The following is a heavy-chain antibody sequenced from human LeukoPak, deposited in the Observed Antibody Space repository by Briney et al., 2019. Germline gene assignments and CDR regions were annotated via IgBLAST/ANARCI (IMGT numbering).Heavy chain of an antibody. CDR1: GYTFNTYW. CDR2: IYLGDSDS. J-gene: IGHJ4*02. V-gene: IGHV5-51*01. D-gene: IGHD2-8*02. Sequence: GESLKISCKGSGYTFNTYWIGWVRQMPGKGLEWMGIIYLGDSDSRYSPSFEGQVTISADRSISTAYLQWSSLKASDTAMYYCARLRDFDSTVDNYFDFWGQGTLVTVSS. CDR3: ARLRDFDSTVDNYFDF.